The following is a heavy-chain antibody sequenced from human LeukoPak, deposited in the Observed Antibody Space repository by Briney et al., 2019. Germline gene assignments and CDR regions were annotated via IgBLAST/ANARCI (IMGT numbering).Heavy chain of an antibody. D-gene: IGHD7-27*01. Sequence: PSETLSLTCAVYGGSFSDYYWSWIRQPPGKGLEWIGEINHSGSTNYKPSIKSRVTISVDTSKNQFSLNLNSVTAADTAVYYCATWGNWGHPAPWGQGTLVTVSS. CDR2: INHSGST. CDR1: GGSFSDYY. V-gene: IGHV4-34*01. J-gene: IGHJ5*02. CDR3: ATWGNWGHPAP.